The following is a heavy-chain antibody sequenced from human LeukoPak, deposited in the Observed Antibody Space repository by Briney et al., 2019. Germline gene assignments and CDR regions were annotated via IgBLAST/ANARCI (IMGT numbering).Heavy chain of an antibody. CDR3: TRSYDY. CDR1: GFTFSSYW. CDR2: IKQDGSEK. Sequence: GGSLRLSCAVSGFTFSSYWMAWVRQASGKGLEWVANIKQDGSEKYYVDSVKGRFTISGDNAKNSLYLQMNSLRAEDTAVYYCTRSYDYWGQGTLVTVSS. V-gene: IGHV3-7*01. J-gene: IGHJ4*02.